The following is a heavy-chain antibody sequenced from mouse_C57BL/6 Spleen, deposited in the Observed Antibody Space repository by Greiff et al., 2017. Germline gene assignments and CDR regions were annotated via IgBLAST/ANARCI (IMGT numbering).Heavy chain of an antibody. CDR1: GYTFTDYY. D-gene: IGHD1-1*01. V-gene: IGHV1-26*01. CDR3: ARGGSSQTLFAY. J-gene: IGHJ3*01. Sequence: VQLQQSGPELVKPGASVKISCKASGYTFTDYYMNWVKQSPGKSLEWIGDINPNTGGTSYNQKFKGKATLTVDKSSSTAYMELRSLTSEDSAVYYCARGGSSQTLFAYWGQGTLVTVSA. CDR2: INPNTGGT.